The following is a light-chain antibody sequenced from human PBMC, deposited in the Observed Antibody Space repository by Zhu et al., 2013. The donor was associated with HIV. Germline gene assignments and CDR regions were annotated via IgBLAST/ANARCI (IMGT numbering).Light chain of an antibody. CDR2: VND. CDR1: TSNIESYA. V-gene: IGLV1-44*01. CDR3: SSWDDTVNGPV. Sequence: QSVLTQPPSASGTPGQRVTISCSGSTSNIESYAVNWYQQLPGTAPRLIMYVNDQRKSGVPGRFSGSKSGTSASLAISGLQSEDEATYYCSSWDDTVNGPVFGGGTKVTVL. J-gene: IGLJ2*01.